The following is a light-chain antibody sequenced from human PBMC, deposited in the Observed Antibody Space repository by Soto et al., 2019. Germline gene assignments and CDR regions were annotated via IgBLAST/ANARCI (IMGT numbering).Light chain of an antibody. CDR1: SSDVGGYNY. CDR3: SSYTTTYTVL. Sequence: QSALTQPASVSGSPGQSITISCTGTSSDVGGYNYVPWYQQHPDKAPKLIIYEVSNRPSGVSIRFSGSKSANTASLTISGLQAEDEADYYCSSYTTTYTVLFGGGTQLTVL. CDR2: EVS. J-gene: IGLJ2*01. V-gene: IGLV2-14*01.